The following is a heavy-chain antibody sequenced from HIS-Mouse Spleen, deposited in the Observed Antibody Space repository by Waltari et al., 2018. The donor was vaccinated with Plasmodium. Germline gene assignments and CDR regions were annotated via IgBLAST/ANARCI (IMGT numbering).Heavy chain of an antibody. CDR2: IYWDDDK. D-gene: IGHD6-13*01. Sequence: QITLKESGPTLVKPTQTLTLTCTFSGFSLSTSGVGVGWIRQPPGKALEWLALIYWDDDKRYSPSLKSRLTITKDTSKNQVVLTMTNMDPVYTATYSCAHSPSIAAAGAFDIWGQGTMVTVSS. J-gene: IGHJ3*02. V-gene: IGHV2-5*02. CDR3: AHSPSIAAAGAFDI. CDR1: GFSLSTSGVG.